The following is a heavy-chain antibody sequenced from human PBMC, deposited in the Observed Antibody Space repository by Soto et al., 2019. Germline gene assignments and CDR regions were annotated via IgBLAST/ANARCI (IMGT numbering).Heavy chain of an antibody. CDR3: ARERGGYGLFDS. J-gene: IGHJ4*02. CDR2: IYPSGMP. V-gene: IGHV4-30-2*01. D-gene: IGHD5-18*01. Sequence: PSETLSLTCPFSGGSISNACDSWSWIRQPPGKGLEWIGYIYPSGMPFYNPSLRSRVTISIGRSNDQFSLNLKSVTAADTAVYYCARERGGYGLFDSWGQGTLVTVSS. CDR1: GGSISNACDS.